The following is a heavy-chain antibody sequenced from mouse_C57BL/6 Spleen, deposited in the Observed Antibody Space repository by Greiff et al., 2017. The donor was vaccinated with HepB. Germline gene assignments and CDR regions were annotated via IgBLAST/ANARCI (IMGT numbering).Heavy chain of an antibody. CDR1: GYAFSSYW. V-gene: IGHV1-80*01. Sequence: QVTLKESGAELVKPGASVKISCKASGYAFSSYWMNWVKQRPGKGLEWIGQIYPGDGDTNYNGKFKGKATLTADKSSSTAYMQLSSLTSGDSAVYFCARDYGYDVGAMDYWGQGTSVTVSS. CDR2: IYPGDGDT. J-gene: IGHJ4*01. D-gene: IGHD2-2*01. CDR3: ARDYGYDVGAMDY.